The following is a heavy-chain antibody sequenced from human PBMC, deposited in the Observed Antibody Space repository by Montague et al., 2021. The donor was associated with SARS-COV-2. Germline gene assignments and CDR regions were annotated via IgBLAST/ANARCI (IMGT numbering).Heavy chain of an antibody. J-gene: IGHJ3*02. D-gene: IGHD3-22*01. CDR1: GGSISRGGYY. CDR3: ARARTRITMIVVVIDAFDI. V-gene: IGHV4-31*03. Sequence: TLSLTCTVSGGSISRGGYYWSWIRQHPGKGLEWIGYIYYSGSTYYXPSLKSRVTISVDTSKNQFSLKLSSVTAADTAVYYCARARTRITMIVVVIDAFDIWGQGTMVTVSS. CDR2: IYYSGST.